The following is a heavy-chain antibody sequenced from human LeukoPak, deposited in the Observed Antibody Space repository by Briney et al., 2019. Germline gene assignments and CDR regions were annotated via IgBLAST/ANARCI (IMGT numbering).Heavy chain of an antibody. CDR1: GFPFSNFG. V-gene: IGHV3-23*01. CDR2: ISRSGTGT. J-gene: IGHJ4*02. D-gene: IGHD5-12*01. Sequence: PGGSLRLSCAASGFPFSNFGMSWVRQAPGKGLEWVSSISRSGTGTFHADLGKSRFTISRDNSKNVLYLEMSSLRAEDTAVYYCAKSGHDHEGRPSDYWGQGTLVTVSS. CDR3: AKSGHDHEGRPSDY.